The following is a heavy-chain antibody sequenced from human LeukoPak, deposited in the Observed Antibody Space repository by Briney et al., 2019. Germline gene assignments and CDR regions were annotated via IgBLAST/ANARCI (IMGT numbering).Heavy chain of an antibody. CDR3: AELGITMIGGV. CDR1: GFTFSSYS. CDR2: ISSSSSTI. Sequence: GGSLRLSCAASGFTFSSYSMNWVRQAPGKGLEWVSHISSSSSTIYYADSVKGRFTISRDNAKNSLYLQMNSLRAEDTAVYYCAELGITMIGGVWGKGTTVTISS. V-gene: IGHV3-48*01. J-gene: IGHJ6*04. D-gene: IGHD3-10*02.